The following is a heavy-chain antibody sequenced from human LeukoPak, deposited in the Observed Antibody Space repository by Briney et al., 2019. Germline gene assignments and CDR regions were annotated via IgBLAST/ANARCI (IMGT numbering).Heavy chain of an antibody. D-gene: IGHD6-19*01. CDR3: ARDAGYSSAWSHWYFDL. Sequence: PGGSLRLSCAGSGFIFSSYSMNWVRQAPGKGLEWVSYFSSSSNTIYYTDSVKGRFTISRDNAKNSLYLQMNGLRDEDTAVYYCARDAGYSSAWSHWYFDLWGRGTLVTVSS. CDR2: FSSSSNTI. V-gene: IGHV3-48*02. CDR1: GFIFSSYS. J-gene: IGHJ2*01.